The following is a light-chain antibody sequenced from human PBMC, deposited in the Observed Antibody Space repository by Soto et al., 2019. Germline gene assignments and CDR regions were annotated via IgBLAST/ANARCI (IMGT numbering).Light chain of an antibody. V-gene: IGLV2-14*03. J-gene: IGLJ1*01. CDR1: SSDVGGYNY. Sequence: QSVLTQPASVSGSPGQSITISCTGTSSDVGGYNYVSWYQHHPGKAPKLIICDVSSRPSGVSDRFSGSKSGNTASLTISGLQAEDEADYYCSSYTSSSPYVFGTGTMVTVL. CDR3: SSYTSSSPYV. CDR2: DVS.